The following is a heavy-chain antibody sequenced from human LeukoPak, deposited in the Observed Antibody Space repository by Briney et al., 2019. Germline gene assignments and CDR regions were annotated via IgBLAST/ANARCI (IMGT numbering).Heavy chain of an antibody. Sequence: SETLSLTCTVSGGSISSYYWSWIRQPPGKGLEWIGYIYTSGSTNYNTPLKSRVTISVDTSKNQFSLKLSSVTAADTAVYHCARLRIAARSRIFDYWGQGTLVTVSS. CDR2: IYTSGST. CDR3: ARLRIAARSRIFDY. V-gene: IGHV4-4*09. D-gene: IGHD6-6*01. J-gene: IGHJ4*02. CDR1: GGSISSYY.